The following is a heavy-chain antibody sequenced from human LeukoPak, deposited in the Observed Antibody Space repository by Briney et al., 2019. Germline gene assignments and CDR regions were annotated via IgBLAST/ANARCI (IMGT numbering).Heavy chain of an antibody. J-gene: IGHJ5*02. CDR2: FDPEDGET. D-gene: IGHD3-10*01. V-gene: IGHV1-24*01. CDR1: GYTLTELS. Sequence: ASVKVSCKVSGYTLTELSMHWVRQAPGKGLEWMGGFDPEDGETIYAQKFQGRVTMTEDTSTDTAYMELSNLRSEDTAVYYCATGSRSITMVRGVTPWFDPWGQGTLVTVSS. CDR3: ATGSRSITMVRGVTPWFDP.